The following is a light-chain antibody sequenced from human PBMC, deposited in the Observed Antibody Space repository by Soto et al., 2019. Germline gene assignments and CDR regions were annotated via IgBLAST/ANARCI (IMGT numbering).Light chain of an antibody. Sequence: EIVMTQSPATLSVSPGERATLSCRASQSVSSNLAWYQQKPGQAPRLLIYGASSRATGIPDRFSGSGSGTDFTLTISRLEPEDFAVYYCHQYNNWPPWTFDQGTKVDIK. V-gene: IGKV3D-15*01. CDR2: GAS. CDR3: HQYNNWPPWT. J-gene: IGKJ1*01. CDR1: QSVSSN.